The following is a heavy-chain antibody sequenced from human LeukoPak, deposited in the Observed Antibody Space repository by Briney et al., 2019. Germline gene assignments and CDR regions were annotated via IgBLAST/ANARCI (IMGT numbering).Heavy chain of an antibody. CDR3: ARDRVGATGLFDY. V-gene: IGHV4-59*01. D-gene: IGHD1-26*01. Sequence: PSETLSLTCTVSGGSISSYYWSWIRQPPGKGLEWIGYIYYSGSTNYNPSLKSRVTISVDTSKNQFSLKLSSVTAADTAVYHCARDRVGATGLFDYWGQGTLVTVSS. CDR1: GGSISSYY. J-gene: IGHJ4*02. CDR2: IYYSGST.